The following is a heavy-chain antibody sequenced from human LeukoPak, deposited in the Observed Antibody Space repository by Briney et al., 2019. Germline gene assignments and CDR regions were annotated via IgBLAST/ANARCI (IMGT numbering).Heavy chain of an antibody. V-gene: IGHV4-34*01. Sequence: SETLSLTCAVYGGSLSDYYWNWIRQPPGKGLEWIGEINHSGSTNYNPSLKSRLTISVVKSKNQFSLRLSSVTAADTAVYYCARGWAGWIGGGDFDYWGQGTLVTVSS. J-gene: IGHJ4*02. D-gene: IGHD2-2*03. CDR2: INHSGST. CDR3: ARGWAGWIGGGDFDY. CDR1: GGSLSDYY.